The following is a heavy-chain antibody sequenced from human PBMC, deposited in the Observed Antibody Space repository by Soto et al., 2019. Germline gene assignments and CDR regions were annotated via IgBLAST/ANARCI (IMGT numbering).Heavy chain of an antibody. J-gene: IGHJ6*02. CDR2: IIPIFGTA. Sequence: QVQLVQSGAEVKKPGSSVKVSCKASGGPFSSYAISWVRQAPGQGLEWMGGIIPIFGTADYAQKFQGRVTITADESTSTAYMELSSLRSEDTAVYYCASHDGGSGSSSRVGSDYYGMDVWGQGTTVTVSS. CDR3: ASHDGGSGSSSRVGSDYYGMDV. D-gene: IGHD3-10*01. V-gene: IGHV1-69*12. CDR1: GGPFSSYA.